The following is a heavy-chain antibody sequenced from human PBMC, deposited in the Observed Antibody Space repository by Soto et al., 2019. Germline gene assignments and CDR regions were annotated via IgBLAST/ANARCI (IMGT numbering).Heavy chain of an antibody. V-gene: IGHV3-23*01. CDR1: GFTFSSYA. Sequence: EVQLLESGGDLVQPGGSLRLSCAASGFTFSSYAMSWVRQAPGKGLERVSTISGRGDDTYYTDSVKGRFTISRDNSKTTLYVPMTSLRAEDTAVYYCARAQPTYSSSYFDYWGQGTLVTVSS. CDR2: ISGRGDDT. CDR3: ARAQPTYSSSYFDY. D-gene: IGHD3-22*01. J-gene: IGHJ4*02.